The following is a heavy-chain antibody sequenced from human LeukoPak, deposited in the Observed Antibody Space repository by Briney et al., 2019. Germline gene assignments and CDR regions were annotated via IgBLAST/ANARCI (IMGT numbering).Heavy chain of an antibody. CDR1: GFTFSSYA. D-gene: IGHD5-18*01. Sequence: PGGSLRLSCAAFGFTFSSYAMSWVRQAPGKGLEWVSAISGSGGSTYYADSVKGRFTISRDNSKNTLYLQMNSLRAEDTAVYYCAKDEGGRGYSYGYGNWFDPWGQGTLVTVSS. CDR3: AKDEGGRGYSYGYGNWFDP. J-gene: IGHJ5*02. V-gene: IGHV3-23*01. CDR2: ISGSGGST.